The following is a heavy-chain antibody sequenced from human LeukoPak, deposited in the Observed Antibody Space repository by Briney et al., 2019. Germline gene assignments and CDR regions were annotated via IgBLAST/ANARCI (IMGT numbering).Heavy chain of an antibody. V-gene: IGHV3-48*03. CDR2: ISSSGSTI. D-gene: IGHD2-2*01. Sequence: GGSLRLSCAASGFTFSSYEMNWVRQAPGKGLEWVSYISSSGSTIYYADSVKGRFTISRDNAKNSLYLQMNSLRAEDTAVYYCARGGSIVVVPAATYYGMDVWGQGTTVTVSS. J-gene: IGHJ6*02. CDR3: ARGGSIVVVPAATYYGMDV. CDR1: GFTFSSYE.